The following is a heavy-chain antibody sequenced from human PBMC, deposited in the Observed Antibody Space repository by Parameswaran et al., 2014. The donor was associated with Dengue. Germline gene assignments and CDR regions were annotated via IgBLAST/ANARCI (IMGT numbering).Heavy chain of an antibody. Sequence: VRQAPGKGLEWVSGISGSGASIYYADSVKGRFTISRDYSKNTLYLQMNSLRAEDTAIYYCAKDNDRSGWLLVGAFDIWGQGTMVTVSS. V-gene: IGHV3-23*01. CDR3: AKDNDRSGWLLVGAFDI. J-gene: IGHJ3*02. CDR2: ISGSGASI. D-gene: IGHD6-19*01.